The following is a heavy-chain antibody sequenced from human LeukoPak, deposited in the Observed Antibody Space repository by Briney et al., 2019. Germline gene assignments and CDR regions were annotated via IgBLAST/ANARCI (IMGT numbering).Heavy chain of an antibody. CDR1: GFTFSSYA. D-gene: IGHD2-21*02. CDR2: ISSSSSTI. V-gene: IGHV3-48*01. J-gene: IGHJ4*02. CDR3: ARDYRAYCGGDCYSATFDY. Sequence: GGSLRLSCAASGFTFSSYAMSWVRQAPGKGLEWVSYISSSSSTIYYADSVKGRFTISRGNAKNSLYLQMNSLRAEDTAVYYCARDYRAYCGGDCYSATFDYWGQGTLVTVSS.